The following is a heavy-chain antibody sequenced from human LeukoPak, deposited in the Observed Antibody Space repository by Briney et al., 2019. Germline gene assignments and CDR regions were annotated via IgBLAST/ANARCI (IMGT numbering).Heavy chain of an antibody. J-gene: IGHJ6*03. CDR3: AKGPLNWYYYYNMDV. V-gene: IGHV3-23*01. CDR2: ISGSGGST. Sequence: GGSLRLSCAASGFTFSSYAMSWVRQAPGKGLEWVSAISGSGGSTYYADSVKGRFTISRDNSKNTLYLQMNSLRAEDTAVYYCAKGPLNWYYYYNMDVWGKGTTVTVSS. CDR1: GFTFSSYA. D-gene: IGHD3-16*01.